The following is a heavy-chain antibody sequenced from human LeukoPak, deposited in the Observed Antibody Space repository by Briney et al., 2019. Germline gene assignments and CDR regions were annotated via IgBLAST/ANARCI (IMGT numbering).Heavy chain of an antibody. CDR1: GLTGSHNY. Sequence: GGSLRLSCAASGLTGSHNYVSWVRQASGKGLEWVSAIHTSGDTCYADSVKGRFTISRDTSKNTLYLQINSLRVEDTAVYYCIVFGDSNHWGQGTLVTVSS. D-gene: IGHD4-17*01. CDR3: IVFGDSNH. CDR2: IHTSGDT. V-gene: IGHV3-53*01. J-gene: IGHJ5*02.